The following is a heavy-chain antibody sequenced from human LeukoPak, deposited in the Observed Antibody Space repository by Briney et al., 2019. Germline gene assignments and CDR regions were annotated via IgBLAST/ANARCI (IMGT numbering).Heavy chain of an antibody. Sequence: GRSLRLSCAASGFTFSNHAMHWVRQAPGKGLEWVALISNDGSNIYYADSVKGRFTISRDNSKSMLYLQMNSLRAEDTAVYYCARGRTWIQNQYYCYYSMDVWGKGTTVTVSS. J-gene: IGHJ6*03. V-gene: IGHV3-30*04. CDR1: GFTFSNHA. CDR2: ISNDGSNI. D-gene: IGHD5-18*01. CDR3: ARGRTWIQNQYYCYYSMDV.